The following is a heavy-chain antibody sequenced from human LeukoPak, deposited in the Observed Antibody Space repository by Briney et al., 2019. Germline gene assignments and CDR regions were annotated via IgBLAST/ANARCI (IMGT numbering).Heavy chain of an antibody. Sequence: GGSLRLSCAASGFTFSSYGMHWVRQAPGEGLEWVAVISYDGSNKYYADSVKGRFTISRDNSKNTLYLQMNSLRAEDTAVYYCAKGSWAFDYWGQGTLVTVSS. V-gene: IGHV3-30*18. J-gene: IGHJ4*02. CDR2: ISYDGSNK. D-gene: IGHD6-13*01. CDR3: AKGSWAFDY. CDR1: GFTFSSYG.